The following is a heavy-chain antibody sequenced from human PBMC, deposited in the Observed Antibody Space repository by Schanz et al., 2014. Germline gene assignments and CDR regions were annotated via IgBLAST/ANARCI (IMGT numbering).Heavy chain of an antibody. CDR2: ISSSGSYI. J-gene: IGHJ4*02. V-gene: IGHV3-21*01. Sequence: EVHLVESGGGLVKRGGSLRLSCAASGFTISSYSMNWVRQAPGKGLEWVSSISSSGSYIYYADSVKGRFSISRDNAKNSLFLQMNRLRAEDTAVYYCAKDSTHIDIVLVPTAIDYWGQGTLVTVSS. CDR3: AKDSTHIDIVLVPTAIDY. D-gene: IGHD2-2*01. CDR1: GFTISSYS.